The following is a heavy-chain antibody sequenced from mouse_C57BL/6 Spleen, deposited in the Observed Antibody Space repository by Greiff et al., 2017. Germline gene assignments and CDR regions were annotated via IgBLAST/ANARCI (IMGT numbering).Heavy chain of an antibody. CDR2: IHPNSGST. J-gene: IGHJ4*01. Sequence: VQLQQPGAELVKPGASVKLSCKASGYTFTSYWMHWVKQRPGQGLEWIGMIHPNSGSTNYNEKFKSKATLTVDKSSSTAYMQLRSLTSEDSAVYYCARDSITTVVADAMDYWGQGTSVTVSS. CDR1: GYTFTSYW. D-gene: IGHD1-1*01. CDR3: ARDSITTVVADAMDY. V-gene: IGHV1-64*01.